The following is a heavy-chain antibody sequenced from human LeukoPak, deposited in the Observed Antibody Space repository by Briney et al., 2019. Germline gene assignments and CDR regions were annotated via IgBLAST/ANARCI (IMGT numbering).Heavy chain of an antibody. J-gene: IGHJ4*02. CDR2: FSGSGGST. V-gene: IGHV3-23*01. CDR3: AKAPVTSCRGAFCYPFDY. D-gene: IGHD2-15*01. Sequence: PGGSLRLSRAASGFTFSSYAMSWVRQAPGKGLEWVSAFSGSGGSTYYADSVKGRFTISRDNSKNTLYLQMNSLRAEDAAVYYCAKAPVTSCRGAFCYPFDYWGQGTLVTVSS. CDR1: GFTFSSYA.